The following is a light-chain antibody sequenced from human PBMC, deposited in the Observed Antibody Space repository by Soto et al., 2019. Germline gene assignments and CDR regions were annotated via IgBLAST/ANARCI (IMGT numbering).Light chain of an antibody. Sequence: EIVLTHSPGTLSLSPVERATLSCRSSHTISSSYLAWYQQKPGQAPRLLMYGISRRATGIPDRFSGSGSGTDFTLTITRLEPEDFAVYYCQQYGGSSWTFGQGTKVDIK. CDR1: HTISSSY. J-gene: IGKJ1*01. CDR3: QQYGGSSWT. V-gene: IGKV3-20*01. CDR2: GIS.